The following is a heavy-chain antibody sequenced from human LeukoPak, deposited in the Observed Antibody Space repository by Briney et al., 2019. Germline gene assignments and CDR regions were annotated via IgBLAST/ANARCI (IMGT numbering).Heavy chain of an antibody. V-gene: IGHV4-30-4*08. CDR1: GGSISSGDYY. CDR3: ARQNPGLPFDY. Sequence: PSETLSLTCTVSGGSISSGDYYWSWIRQPPGKGLEWIGYIYYSGSTYYNPSLKSRVTISVDTSKNQFSLKLSSVTAADTAVYYCARQNPGLPFDYWGQGTLVTVSS. D-gene: IGHD1-14*01. CDR2: IYYSGST. J-gene: IGHJ4*02.